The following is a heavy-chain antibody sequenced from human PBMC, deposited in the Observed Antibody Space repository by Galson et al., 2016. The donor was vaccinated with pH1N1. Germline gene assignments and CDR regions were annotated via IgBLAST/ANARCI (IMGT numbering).Heavy chain of an antibody. V-gene: IGHV7-4-1*02. D-gene: IGHD3-9*01. J-gene: IGHJ3*02. CDR2: INTKTGNP. CDR3: AREAPSPSPTVLRYFVWSRGLSAFDM. Sequence: SVKVSCKASGFTFSNHGINWVRQAPGQGLEWMGWINTKTGNPTYAQSFTGRFVFSLDTSVNTAYLQINSLKADDTAVYYCAREAPSPSPTVLRYFVWSRGLSAFDMWGRGTLVTVSS. CDR1: GFTFSNHG.